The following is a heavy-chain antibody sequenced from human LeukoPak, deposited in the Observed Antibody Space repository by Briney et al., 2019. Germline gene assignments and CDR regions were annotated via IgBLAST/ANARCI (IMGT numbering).Heavy chain of an antibody. J-gene: IGHJ3*02. CDR2: IYYGGST. CDR3: ARGLLGYSSSWLGVAFDI. V-gene: IGHV4-59*01. CDR1: GGSISDYY. Sequence: SETLSLTCTVSGGSISDYYWTWIRQPPGKGLEWVGYIYYGGSTNYNPSLKSRLTISVDTSKSQFSLKLSSVTAADTAVYYCARGLLGYSSSWLGVAFDIWGQGTMVSVSS. D-gene: IGHD6-13*01.